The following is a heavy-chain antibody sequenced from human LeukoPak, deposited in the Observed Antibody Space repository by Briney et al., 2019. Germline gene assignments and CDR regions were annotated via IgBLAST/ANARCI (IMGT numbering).Heavy chain of an antibody. Sequence: SGTLSLTCGVSGGSITNTNWWSWVRQPPGQGLEWIGEISLTGLTHYNPSLESRVTVSLDKSKNQLSLNLTSVTAADTAVYFCSRENGAFSPFGYWGQGILVTVLS. D-gene: IGHD3-16*01. CDR3: SRENGAFSPFGY. J-gene: IGHJ4*02. CDR2: ISLTGLT. CDR1: GGSITNTNW. V-gene: IGHV4-4*02.